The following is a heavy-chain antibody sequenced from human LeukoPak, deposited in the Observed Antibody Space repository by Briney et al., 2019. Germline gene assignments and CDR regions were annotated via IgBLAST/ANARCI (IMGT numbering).Heavy chain of an antibody. CDR1: GGSISSSSYY. J-gene: IGHJ5*02. D-gene: IGHD1-26*01. CDR3: ASRWELLHVDWFDP. V-gene: IGHV4-39*01. Sequence: SETLSLTCTVSGGSISSSSYYWGWIRQPPGKGLEWIGSIYYSGSTYYNPSLKSRVTISVDTSKNQFPLKLSSVTAADTAVYYCASRWELLHVDWFDPWGQGTLVTVSS. CDR2: IYYSGST.